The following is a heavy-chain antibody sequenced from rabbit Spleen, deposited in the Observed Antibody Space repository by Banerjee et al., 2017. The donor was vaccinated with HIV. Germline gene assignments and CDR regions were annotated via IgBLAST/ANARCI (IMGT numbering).Heavy chain of an antibody. V-gene: IGHV1S40*01. CDR2: IDTSGST. J-gene: IGHJ6*01. Sequence: QSLEESGGDLVKPGASLTLTCTASGVSFSTYYYMCWVRQAPGKGLEWIACIDTSGSTYYASWAKGRLTISKTSSTTVTLQMTSLTVADTATYFCARDTGTSFSSYGMDLWGPGTLVTVS. CDR1: GVSFSTYYY. CDR3: ARDTGTSFSSYGMDL. D-gene: IGHD7-1*01.